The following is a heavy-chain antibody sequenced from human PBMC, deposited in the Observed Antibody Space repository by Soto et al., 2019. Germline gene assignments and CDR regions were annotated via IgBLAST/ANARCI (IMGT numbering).Heavy chain of an antibody. V-gene: IGHV1-8*01. CDR3: ARGDQNIVLMVYASNWFDP. CDR2: MNPNSGNT. J-gene: IGHJ5*02. D-gene: IGHD2-8*01. CDR1: GYTFTSYD. Sequence: ASVKVSCKASGYTFTSYDINWVRQATGQGLEWMGWMNPNSGNTGYAQKFQGRVTMTRNTSISTAYMELSSLRSEDTAVYYCARGDQNIVLMVYASNWFDPWGQGTLVTVYS.